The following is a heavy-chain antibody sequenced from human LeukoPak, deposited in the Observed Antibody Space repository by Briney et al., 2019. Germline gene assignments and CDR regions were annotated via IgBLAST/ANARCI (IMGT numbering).Heavy chain of an antibody. J-gene: IGHJ4*02. Sequence: GGSLRLSCAASGFTVSSNYMSWVRQAPGKGLEWVSVIYSGGSTYYADSVKGRFTISRDNSKNTMYLQMNSLRAEDTAVYYCATQAVNDYGDYVDDYWGQGTLVTVSS. V-gene: IGHV3-66*01. CDR2: IYSGGST. CDR3: ATQAVNDYGDYVDDY. D-gene: IGHD4-17*01. CDR1: GFTVSSNY.